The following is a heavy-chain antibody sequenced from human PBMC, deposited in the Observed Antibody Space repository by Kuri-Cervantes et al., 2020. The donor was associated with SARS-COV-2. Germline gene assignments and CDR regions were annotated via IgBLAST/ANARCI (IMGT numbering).Heavy chain of an antibody. CDR2: IDSSSYYI. Sequence: GGSLRLSCAASGFTFSGYSMNWIRQAPGKGLEWVASIDSSSYYIYHADSVKGRLTISRDNAKTLLYLQMNSLKPEDTAVYYCAREEGGELGEAFDYWGQGALVTVSS. D-gene: IGHD7-27*01. CDR1: GFTFSGYS. J-gene: IGHJ4*02. V-gene: IGHV3-21*01. CDR3: AREEGGELGEAFDY.